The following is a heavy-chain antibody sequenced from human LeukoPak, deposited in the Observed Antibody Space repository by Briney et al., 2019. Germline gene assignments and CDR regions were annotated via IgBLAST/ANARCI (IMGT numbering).Heavy chain of an antibody. Sequence: GGSLRLSRAASGFTFSAYEMAWIRQAPGKGLEWVSYISSSATTIYYTDSVRGRFTISRDYAKNSLYLQMNSLRAEDTAVYYCTRGDNWRPDYWGQGTLVTVSS. V-gene: IGHV3-48*03. CDR3: TRGDNWRPDY. CDR2: ISSSATTI. CDR1: GFTFSAYE. J-gene: IGHJ4*02. D-gene: IGHD1-1*01.